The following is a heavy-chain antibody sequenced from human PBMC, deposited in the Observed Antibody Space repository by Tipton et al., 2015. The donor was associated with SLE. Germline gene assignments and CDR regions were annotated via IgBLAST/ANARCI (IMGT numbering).Heavy chain of an antibody. CDR2: TNQGGGT. J-gene: IGHJ5*02. V-gene: IGHV4-38-2*02. CDR3: ARENNWFDP. CDR1: GYSISSGYY. Sequence: TLSLTCSVSGYSISSGYYWGWIRQPPGKGLEWIGITNQGGGTYYNSSLKSRVTISLDASKNQFSLKLSSVTAADTAMYYCARENNWFDPWGQGTLVTVSS.